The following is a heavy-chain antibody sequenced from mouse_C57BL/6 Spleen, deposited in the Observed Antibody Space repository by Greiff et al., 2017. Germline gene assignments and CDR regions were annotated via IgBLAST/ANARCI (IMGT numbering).Heavy chain of an antibody. J-gene: IGHJ4*01. D-gene: IGHD2-3*01. CDR1: GYTFTDYY. Sequence: VQLQQSGAELVRPGASVKLSCKASGYTFTDYYINWVKQRPGQGLEWIARIYPGSGNTYYNEKFKGKATLTAEKSSSTAYMQLSSLTSEDSAVYFFARRIYDGYYGYAMDYWGQGTSVTVSS. CDR2: IYPGSGNT. CDR3: ARRIYDGYYGYAMDY. V-gene: IGHV1-76*01.